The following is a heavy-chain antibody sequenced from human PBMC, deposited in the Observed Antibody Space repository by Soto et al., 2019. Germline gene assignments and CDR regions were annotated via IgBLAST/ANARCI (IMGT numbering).Heavy chain of an antibody. Sequence: ASVKVSCKASGYTFTSYGISWVRQAPGQGLEWMGWISAYNGNTNYAQKLQGWVTMTRDTSISTAYMELSRLRSDDTAVYYCARASIAAAGTVYYYYGMDVWGQGTTVTVSS. J-gene: IGHJ6*02. CDR2: ISAYNGNT. D-gene: IGHD6-13*01. CDR1: GYTFTSYG. V-gene: IGHV1-18*01. CDR3: ARASIAAAGTVYYYYGMDV.